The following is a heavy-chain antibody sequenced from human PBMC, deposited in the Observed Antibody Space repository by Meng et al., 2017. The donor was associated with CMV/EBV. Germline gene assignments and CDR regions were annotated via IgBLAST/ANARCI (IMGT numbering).Heavy chain of an antibody. CDR3: ARDHRGGGWSAYYYGMDV. J-gene: IGHJ6*02. CDR1: GFTFSSYS. CDR2: ISSSSIYI. Sequence: GESLKISCAASGFTFSSYSMNWVRQAPGKGLEWVSSISSSSIYIYYADSVKGRFTISRDNAKNSLYLQKNSLRAEDTAVYYCARDHRGGGWSAYYYGMDVWGQGTTVTVSS. D-gene: IGHD3-3*01. V-gene: IGHV3-21*01.